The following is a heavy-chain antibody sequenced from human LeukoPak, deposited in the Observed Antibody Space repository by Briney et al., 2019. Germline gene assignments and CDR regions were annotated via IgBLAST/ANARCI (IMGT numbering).Heavy chain of an antibody. J-gene: IGHJ6*03. V-gene: IGHV4-59*01. Sequence: SETLSLTCTVSDDSITMYYWTWFRQPPGKGLEWIGYVDHTGSTKFNPSLNGRVSISRDTSNNFFSLRLRSVTAADTAVYFCARGRVSSSTWYSTYYYFFYMDFWGKGTTVTVSS. D-gene: IGHD4-11*01. CDR1: DDSITMYY. CDR2: VDHTGST. CDR3: ARGRVSSSTWYSTYYYFFYMDF.